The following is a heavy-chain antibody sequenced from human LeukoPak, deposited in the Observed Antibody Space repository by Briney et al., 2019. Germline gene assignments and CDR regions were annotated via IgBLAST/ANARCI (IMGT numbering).Heavy chain of an antibody. CDR2: ISSSSSYI. V-gene: IGHV3-21*04. CDR1: GFTFSSYA. D-gene: IGHD4-17*01. J-gene: IGHJ5*02. Sequence: GGSLRLSCAASGFTFSSYAMNWVRQAPGKGLEWVSSISSSSSYIYYADSVKGRFTISRDNAKNSLYLQMNSLRAEDTAVYYCAKDAPDYGDYWYNWFDPWGQGTLVTVSS. CDR3: AKDAPDYGDYWYNWFDP.